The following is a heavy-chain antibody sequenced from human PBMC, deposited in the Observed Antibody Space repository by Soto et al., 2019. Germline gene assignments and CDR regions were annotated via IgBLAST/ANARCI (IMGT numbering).Heavy chain of an antibody. CDR3: AAVSGGMDV. J-gene: IGHJ6*02. V-gene: IGHV4-34*01. CDR2: INHSGST. Sequence: LSLTCAVYGGSFSGYYWSWIRQPPGKGLEWIGEINHSGSTNYNPSLKSRVTISVDTSKNQFSLKLSSVTAADTAVYYCAAVSGGMDVWGQGTTVTVSS. D-gene: IGHD1-26*01. CDR1: GGSFSGYY.